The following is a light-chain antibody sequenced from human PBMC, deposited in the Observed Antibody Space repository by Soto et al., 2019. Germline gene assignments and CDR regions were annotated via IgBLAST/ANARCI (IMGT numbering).Light chain of an antibody. CDR1: QSVSSY. Sequence: EIVLTQSPATLSLSPGERATLSCRASQSVSSYFAWYPQKPGQDPRLLIYDASNRATGIPARFSGSGCGTDFTLTITSLEPEDFPVDYCQQRSNWPPYTFGQGTKLEIK. V-gene: IGKV3-11*01. CDR3: QQRSNWPPYT. CDR2: DAS. J-gene: IGKJ2*01.